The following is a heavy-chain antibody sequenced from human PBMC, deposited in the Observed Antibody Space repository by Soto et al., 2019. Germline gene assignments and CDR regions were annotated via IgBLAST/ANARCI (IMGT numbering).Heavy chain of an antibody. CDR2: INSVSGGT. J-gene: IGHJ4*02. Sequence: ASVKVSCKASGNTHTIYFIHWLRQARGQGLEWMGWINSVSGGTNYAHKFQGRVTMTRDTSTTTAFMELSGLRSDDTAVYFCARGGSYYAHWGQGTLVTVAS. D-gene: IGHD3-10*01. CDR3: ARGGSYYAH. CDR1: GNTHTIYF. V-gene: IGHV1-2*02.